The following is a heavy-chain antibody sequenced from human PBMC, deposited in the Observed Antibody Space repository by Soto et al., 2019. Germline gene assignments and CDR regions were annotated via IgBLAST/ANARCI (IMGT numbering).Heavy chain of an antibody. CDR3: ARLGGVYLYYYMDV. V-gene: IGHV4-39*01. J-gene: IGHJ6*03. CDR1: GGSISSSSYY. CDR2: IYYSGST. Sequence: QLQLQESGPGLVKPSETLSLTCTVSGGSISSSSYYWGWIRQPPGKGLEWIGSIYYSGSTYYNPSLKSRVTISVDTSKNQFSLKLSSVTAADTAVYYCARLGGVYLYYYMDVWGKGTTVTVSS. D-gene: IGHD2-15*01.